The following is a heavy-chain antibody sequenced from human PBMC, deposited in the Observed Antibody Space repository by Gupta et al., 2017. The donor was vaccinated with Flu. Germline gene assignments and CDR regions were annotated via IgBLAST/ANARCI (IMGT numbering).Heavy chain of an antibody. V-gene: IGHV3-15*01. CDR3: TTDPPYWNYGAYYYYGMDV. Sequence: EVQLVESGGGLVKPGGSLRLSCAASGFTFSNAWMSWVRQAPGKGLEWVGRIKSKTDGGTTDYAAPLKGRFTISRDDSKNTLYLQMNSLKTEDTAVYYCTTDPPYWNYGAYYYYGMDVWGQGTTVTVSS. D-gene: IGHD1-7*01. J-gene: IGHJ6*02. CDR2: IKSKTDGGTT. CDR1: GFTFSNAW.